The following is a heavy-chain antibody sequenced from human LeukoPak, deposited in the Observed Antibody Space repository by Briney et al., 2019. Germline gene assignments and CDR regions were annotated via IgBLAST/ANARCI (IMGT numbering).Heavy chain of an antibody. J-gene: IGHJ4*02. Sequence: GGSLRLSCAASGFTFSLYAMNWVRQAPGRGLEWVSGIIGSSASANYADSVKGRFTISRDNSKNTLYLQMNSLRAEDTAVYYCSRTLGWELLYYFDYWGQGTLVTVSS. D-gene: IGHD1-26*01. CDR3: SRTLGWELLYYFDY. CDR1: GFTFSLYA. CDR2: IIGSSASA. V-gene: IGHV3-23*01.